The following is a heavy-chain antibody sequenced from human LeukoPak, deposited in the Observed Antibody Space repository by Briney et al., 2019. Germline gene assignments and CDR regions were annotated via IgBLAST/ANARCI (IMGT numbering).Heavy chain of an antibody. J-gene: IGHJ4*02. CDR3: AKVGEEGYYDSGSYLDY. V-gene: IGHV3-23*01. CDR1: GFTFSSYA. CDR2: ISGSGGSI. Sequence: PGGSLRLSCAASGFTFSSYAMSWVRQAPGKGLEWVSAISGSGGSIYYADSVKGRFTISRDNSKNTLYLQMNSLRAEDTAVYYCAKVGEEGYYDSGSYLDYWGQGTLVTVSS. D-gene: IGHD3-10*01.